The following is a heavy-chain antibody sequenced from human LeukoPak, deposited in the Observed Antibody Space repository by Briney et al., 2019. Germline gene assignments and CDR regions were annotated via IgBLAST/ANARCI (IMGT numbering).Heavy chain of an antibody. CDR1: GFTFSSYW. J-gene: IGHJ6*03. V-gene: IGHV3-74*01. Sequence: PGGSLRLSCAASGFTFSSYWMHWVRQAPGKGLVWVSRINSDGSSTNYADSVKGRFTISRDDAKNTLYLQMNSLRAEDTAVYYCARDGPYDFWSGYSLNYYYYYMDVWGKGTTVTVSS. D-gene: IGHD3-3*01. CDR2: INSDGSST. CDR3: ARDGPYDFWSGYSLNYYYYYMDV.